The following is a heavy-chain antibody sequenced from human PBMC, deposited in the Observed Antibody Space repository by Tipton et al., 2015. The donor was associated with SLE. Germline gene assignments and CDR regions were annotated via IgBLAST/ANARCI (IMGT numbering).Heavy chain of an antibody. Sequence: TLSLTCTVSGSSITSYYWGWIPYPPGKGLGWIGYLYYTGCTNYNPSLKSRISISVDTSKKHFSLKLTSVTAADTAVYYCASPTGLVTPFHVFDIWGQGTMVTVSS. J-gene: IGHJ3*02. V-gene: IGHV4-59*12. D-gene: IGHD3/OR15-3a*01. CDR3: ASPTGLVTPFHVFDI. CDR2: LYYTGCT. CDR1: GSSITSYY.